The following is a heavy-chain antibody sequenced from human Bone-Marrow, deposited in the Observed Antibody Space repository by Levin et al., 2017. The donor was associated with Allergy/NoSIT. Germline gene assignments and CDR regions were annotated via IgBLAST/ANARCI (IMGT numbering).Heavy chain of an antibody. CDR2: IIPILGIA. V-gene: IGHV1-69*04. CDR3: AREEGWLTTYFDY. D-gene: IGHD6-19*01. CDR1: GGTFSSYT. J-gene: IGHJ4*02. Sequence: PGESLKISCKASGGTFSSYTISWVRQAPGQGLEWMGRIIPILGIANYAQKFQGRVTITADKSTSTAYMELSSLRSEDTAVYYCAREEGWLTTYFDYWGQGTLVTVSS.